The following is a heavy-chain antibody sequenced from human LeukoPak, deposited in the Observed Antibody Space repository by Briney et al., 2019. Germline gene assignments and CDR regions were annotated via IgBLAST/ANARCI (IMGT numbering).Heavy chain of an antibody. CDR1: GYTFTSYY. Sequence: ASVKVSCKASGYTFTSYYMHWVRQAPGQGLEWMGIINPSGGSTSYAQKFQGRVTMTRDTSTSTVYMELSSLRSEDTAVYYCARASIAVAGSTFFDYWGQGTLVTVSS. D-gene: IGHD6-19*01. V-gene: IGHV1-46*01. CDR2: INPSGGST. J-gene: IGHJ4*02. CDR3: ARASIAVAGSTFFDY.